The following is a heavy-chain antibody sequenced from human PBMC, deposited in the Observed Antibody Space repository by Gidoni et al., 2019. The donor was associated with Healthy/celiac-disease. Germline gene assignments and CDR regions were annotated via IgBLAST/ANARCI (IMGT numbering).Heavy chain of an antibody. CDR2: INHSGST. D-gene: IGHD3-22*01. Sequence: QVQLQQWGAGLLQPSETLSLTCAVYGGSFSGYYWSWIRQPPGKGLEWIGEINHSGSTNSNPSLKSRVTISVDTSKNQFSLKLSSVTAADTAVYYCARPARSGYYYRSLYYFDYCGQGTLVTVSS. CDR1: GGSFSGYY. V-gene: IGHV4-34*01. J-gene: IGHJ4*02. CDR3: ARPARSGYYYRSLYYFDY.